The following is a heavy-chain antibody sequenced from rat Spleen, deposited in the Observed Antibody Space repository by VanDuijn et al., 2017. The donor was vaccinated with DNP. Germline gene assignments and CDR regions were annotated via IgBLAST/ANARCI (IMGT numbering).Heavy chain of an antibody. CDR2: IQNGGST. J-gene: IGHJ4*01. V-gene: IGHV2-19*01. CDR3: TRESWGYVMDA. CDR1: GFSLTDYS. D-gene: IGHD5-1*01. Sequence: VQLKESGPGLVQPSQTLSLTCTVSGFSLTDYSVHWVRQPPGKGLEWMGRIQNGGSTDYNSALKSRLSISRDTSKSQVFLKRDSLQTEDTAIYYCTRESWGYVMDAWGQGASVTVSS.